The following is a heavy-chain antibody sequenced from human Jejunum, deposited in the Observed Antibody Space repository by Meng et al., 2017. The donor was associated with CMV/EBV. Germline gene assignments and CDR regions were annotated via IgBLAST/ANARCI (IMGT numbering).Heavy chain of an antibody. J-gene: IGHJ4*02. D-gene: IGHD4-17*01. CDR2: INDDGSSI. CDR1: GFTFSGHW. CDR3: TRGVNAAYGLFDY. Sequence: WAACGFTFSGHWMHWVRQAPGKGLVWVSRINDDGSSINYADSVKGRFTISRDNAKNTLYLQMSSLSTEDTAVYYCTRGVNAAYGLFDYWGQGALVTVSS. V-gene: IGHV3-74*01.